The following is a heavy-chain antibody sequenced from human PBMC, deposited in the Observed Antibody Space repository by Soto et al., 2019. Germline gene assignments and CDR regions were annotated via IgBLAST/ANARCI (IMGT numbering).Heavy chain of an antibody. D-gene: IGHD6-13*01. CDR3: ARCDGEAAGTTDFDY. CDR2: MNPNSGNT. Sequence: QVQLVQSGAEVKKPGASVKVSCKASGYTFTSYDINWVRQATGQGLEWRGWMNPNSGNTGYGQKFQGRVTTTRNTSIGTAYRELSSLRSEDAAVYYCARCDGEAAGTTDFDYWGQGTLVTVSS. V-gene: IGHV1-8*01. J-gene: IGHJ4*02. CDR1: GYTFTSYD.